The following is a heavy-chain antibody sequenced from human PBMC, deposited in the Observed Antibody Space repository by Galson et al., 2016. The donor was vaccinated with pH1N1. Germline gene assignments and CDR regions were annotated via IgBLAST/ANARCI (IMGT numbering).Heavy chain of an antibody. D-gene: IGHD6-13*01. CDR3: TTDVRIATTAGDAFDI. CDR1: GFTFSNAW. V-gene: IGHV3-15*01. Sequence: SLRLSCAASGFTFSNAWMSWVRQAPGKGLEWVGRTQSKTDGGTTDYAAPVKGRFTISRDDSKNTVYRQMNSLKTEDTAVYYCTTDVRIATTAGDAFDIWGQGTMVTVSS. J-gene: IGHJ3*02. CDR2: TQSKTDGGTT.